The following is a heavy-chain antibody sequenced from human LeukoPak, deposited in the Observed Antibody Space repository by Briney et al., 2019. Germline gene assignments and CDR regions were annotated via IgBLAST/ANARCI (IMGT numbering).Heavy chain of an antibody. CDR1: GFTFSSYG. J-gene: IGHJ6*03. D-gene: IGHD5-18*01. CDR2: ISYDGSNK. CDR3: ARADTAMVMDV. V-gene: IGHV3-30*12. Sequence: GGSLRLSCAASGFTFSSYGMHWVRQAPGKGLEWVAVISYDGSNKYYADSVKGRFTISRDNAKNSLYLQMNSLRAEDTAVYYCARADTAMVMDVWGKGTTVTISS.